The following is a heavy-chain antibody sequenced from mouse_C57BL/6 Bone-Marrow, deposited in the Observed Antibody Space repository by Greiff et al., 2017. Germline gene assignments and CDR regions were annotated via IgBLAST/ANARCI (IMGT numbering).Heavy chain of an antibody. J-gene: IGHJ1*03. CDR2: SRNKANDYTT. Sequence: EVQLVESGGGLVQSGRSLRLSCATSGFTFSDFYMEWVRQAPGKGLEWIAASRNKANDYTTEYSASVKGRFIVSRDTSQSILYLQMNARRAEDTAIYYCARDAWTYGRSSDWYFDVWGTGTTVTVSS. V-gene: IGHV7-1*01. CDR3: ARDAWTYGRSSDWYFDV. CDR1: GFTFSDFY. D-gene: IGHD1-1*01.